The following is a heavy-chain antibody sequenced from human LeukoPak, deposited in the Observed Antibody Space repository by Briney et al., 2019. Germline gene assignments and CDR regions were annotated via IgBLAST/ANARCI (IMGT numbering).Heavy chain of an antibody. V-gene: IGHV3-21*01. J-gene: IGHJ4*02. CDR2: ISSSSSYI. Sequence: GGSLRLSCAASGFTFSSYSMTWVRQAPGKGREWVSSISSSSSYIYYADSVKGRFTISRDNAKNSLYLQMNSLRAEDTAVYYCASDDYGAYPYWGQGTLVTVSS. CDR3: ASDDYGAYPY. D-gene: IGHD4-17*01. CDR1: GFTFSSYS.